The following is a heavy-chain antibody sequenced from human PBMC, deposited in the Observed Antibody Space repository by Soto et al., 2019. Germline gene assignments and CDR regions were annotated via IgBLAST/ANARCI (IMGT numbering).Heavy chain of an antibody. CDR1: GGSISSGGYY. D-gene: IGHD2-2*01. J-gene: IGHJ5*02. CDR2: IYYSGST. Sequence: PSETLSLTCTVSGGSISSGGYYWSWIRQHPGKGLEWIGYIYYSGSTYYNPSLKSRVTISVDSSKIQFSLKLTSVTAADTAVYYCARHTGQLSTFDTWGLGTLVTVSS. CDR3: ARHTGQLSTFDT. V-gene: IGHV4-39*01.